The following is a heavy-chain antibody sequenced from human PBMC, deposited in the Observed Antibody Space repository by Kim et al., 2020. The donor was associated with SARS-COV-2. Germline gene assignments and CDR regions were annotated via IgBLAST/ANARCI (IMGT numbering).Heavy chain of an antibody. V-gene: IGHV3-48*03. CDR2: ISANGVTI. J-gene: IGHJ4*02. CDR1: GFTFSSYE. D-gene: IGHD6-19*01. CDR3: ARLMKQWLANFDY. Sequence: GGSLRLSCAASGFTFSSYEMAWVLQAPGKGLEWLSYISANGVTIYYTDSVKGRFTISRDNAKNSLYLQMNSLRAEDTAVYYCARLMKQWLANFDYWGQGTLVTVSS.